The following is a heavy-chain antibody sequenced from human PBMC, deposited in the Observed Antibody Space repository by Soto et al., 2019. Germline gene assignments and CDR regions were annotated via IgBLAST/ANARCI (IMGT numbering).Heavy chain of an antibody. D-gene: IGHD6-19*01. CDR3: ARDLGFEAVARMEV. Sequence: EVQLVESGGGLVQPGGSLRLSCTASGVTFSSYSMVWVRQAPGKGLEWVSYISSSSSSIYYADSVKGRFSTSRDNAKNSTSLQMNSLRVEDTVVYYCARDLGFEAVARMEVWGQGTTVTVSS. CDR1: GVTFSSYS. CDR2: ISSSSSSI. J-gene: IGHJ6*01. V-gene: IGHV3-48*01.